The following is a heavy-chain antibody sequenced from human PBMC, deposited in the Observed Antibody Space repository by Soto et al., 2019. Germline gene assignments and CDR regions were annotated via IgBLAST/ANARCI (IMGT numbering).Heavy chain of an antibody. CDR2: IDWDDDK. Sequence: ETCAKLVNPKQTLTLTCTFSGFSLSSSGMCVSWIRQPPGKALEWLALIDWDDDKYYSTSLKTRLTISKDTSKNQVVLTMTNMDPVDSATYYCARSYSSGRSGMDVWGQGTTVTVSS. D-gene: IGHD6-19*01. J-gene: IGHJ6*02. CDR1: GFSLSSSGMC. V-gene: IGHV2-70*01. CDR3: ARSYSSGRSGMDV.